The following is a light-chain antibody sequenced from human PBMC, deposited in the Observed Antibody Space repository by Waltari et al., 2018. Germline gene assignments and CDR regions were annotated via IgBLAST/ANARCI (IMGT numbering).Light chain of an antibody. J-gene: IGLJ1*01. V-gene: IGLV2-11*01. CDR2: DVT. CDR3: CSYAGRYTNYV. Sequence: QSALTQPRSVSGPPGQSVTISCTGTRIEFVAYDYVSWYQQRPGNAPKLITYDVTERPSGVPDRFSGSKSDNKASLTISGLQADDEADYYCCSYAGRYTNYVFGSGTKVTVL. CDR1: RIEFVAYDY.